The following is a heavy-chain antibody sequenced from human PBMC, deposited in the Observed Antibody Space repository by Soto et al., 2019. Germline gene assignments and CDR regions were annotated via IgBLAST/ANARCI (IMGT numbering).Heavy chain of an antibody. CDR1: GYSFTSYW. CDR2: IEPSDSYT. D-gene: IGHD6-13*01. Sequence: EVQLVQSGAEVKKPGESLRISCKGSGYSFTSYWISWVRQMPGKGLEWMGRIEPSDSYTNYSPSFQGYVTISADKSICTAYLQWSSLKAADTAMYYCARLMSPYRSNWYGDFAIWGQGTMVTVTS. V-gene: IGHV5-10-1*01. CDR3: ARLMSPYRSNWYGDFAI. J-gene: IGHJ3*02.